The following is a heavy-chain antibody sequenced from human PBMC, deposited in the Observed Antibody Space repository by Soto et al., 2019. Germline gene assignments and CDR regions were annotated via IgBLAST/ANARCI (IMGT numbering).Heavy chain of an antibody. Sequence: GASVKVSCKASGYTFTSYAMHWVRQAPGQRLEWMGWINAGNGNTKYSQKFQGRVTITRDTSASTAYMELSSLRSEDTAVYYCARDTGDYSYYYYYYMDVWGKGTTVTVSS. CDR3: ARDTGDYSYYYYYYMDV. CDR1: GYTFTSYA. V-gene: IGHV1-3*01. CDR2: INAGNGNT. J-gene: IGHJ6*03. D-gene: IGHD4-17*01.